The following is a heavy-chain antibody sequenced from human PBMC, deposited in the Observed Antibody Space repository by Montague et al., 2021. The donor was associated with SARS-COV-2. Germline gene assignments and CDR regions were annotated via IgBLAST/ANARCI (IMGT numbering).Heavy chain of an antibody. CDR1: GGSISSYY. Sequence: SETLSLTCTVSGGSISSYYWSWIRQPPGKGLEWIGYIYYSGSTYYNPSLKSRVTISVDTSKNQFSLKLSSVTAADTAVYYCARARRGSGSGSYFDILVNWFDPWGQGTLVTVSS. D-gene: IGHD3-10*01. CDR3: ARARRGSGSGSYFDILVNWFDP. V-gene: IGHV4-59*12. CDR2: IYYSGST. J-gene: IGHJ5*02.